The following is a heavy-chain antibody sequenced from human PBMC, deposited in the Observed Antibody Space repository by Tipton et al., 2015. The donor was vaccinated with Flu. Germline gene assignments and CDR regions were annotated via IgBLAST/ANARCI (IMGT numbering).Heavy chain of an antibody. CDR2: FYYSGTT. Sequence: GLVKPSETLSLTCTVSGGSISRYYWSWIRQPPGKGLEWIGYFYYSGTTSYNPSLESRVTISTDTSRNQFSLRLNSVTAADTAVYFCARDSVVIPRPLVYWGQGILVTVSS. D-gene: IGHD4-23*01. V-gene: IGHV4-59*12. CDR3: ARDSVVIPRPLVY. CDR1: GGSISRYY. J-gene: IGHJ4*02.